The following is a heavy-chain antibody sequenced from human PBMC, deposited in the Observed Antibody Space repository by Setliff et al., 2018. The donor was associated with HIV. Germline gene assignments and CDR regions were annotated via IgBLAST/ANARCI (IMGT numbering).Heavy chain of an antibody. CDR2: IFSSGST. Sequence: LTCTVSGGSISSGDYYWGWIRQPPGKGLQWIGHIFSSGSTYYNPSLKSRVAISVDTSKNQFSLKLSSVTAADTAVYYCTLMVYASGSYYYYYYYMDVWGKGTTVTVSS. CDR1: GGSISSGDYY. D-gene: IGHD2-8*01. CDR3: TLMVYASGSYYYYYYYMDV. V-gene: IGHV4-39*01. J-gene: IGHJ6*03.